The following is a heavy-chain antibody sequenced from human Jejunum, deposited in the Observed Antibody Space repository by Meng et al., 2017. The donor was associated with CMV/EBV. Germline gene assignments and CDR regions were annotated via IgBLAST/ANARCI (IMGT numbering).Heavy chain of an antibody. CDR3: ASQIGIRSGYYYVY. CDR1: GSISSSGCD. CDR2: MHYSGST. D-gene: IGHD3-3*01. J-gene: IGHJ4*02. V-gene: IGHV4-39*07. Sequence: GSISSSGCDLVSIRQPRGKGLGWIGGMHYSGSTYYNPSLKSRGTISADTSKNQFSLRLSSVTAADTAVYYCASQIGIRSGYYYVYWGQGTLVTVSS.